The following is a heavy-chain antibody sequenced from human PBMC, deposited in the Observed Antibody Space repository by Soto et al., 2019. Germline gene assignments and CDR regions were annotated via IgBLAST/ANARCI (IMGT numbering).Heavy chain of an antibody. J-gene: IGHJ3*02. V-gene: IGHV1-69*01. CDR2: IIPIFGTA. Sequence: QVQLVQSGAEVKKPGSSVNVSCKASGGTFSSYAISWVRQAPGQGLEWMGGIIPIFGTANYAQKFQGRVTITADESTSTAYMELSSLRSEDTAVYYCARDSCSGGSCYEEGALDIWGQGTMVTVSS. D-gene: IGHD2-15*01. CDR1: GGTFSSYA. CDR3: ARDSCSGGSCYEEGALDI.